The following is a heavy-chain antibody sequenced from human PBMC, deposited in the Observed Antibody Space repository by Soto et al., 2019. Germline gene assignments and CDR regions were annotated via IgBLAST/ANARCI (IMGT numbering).Heavy chain of an antibody. J-gene: IGHJ3*01. CDR1: GYTFTSYY. Sequence: QVQLVRSGAEVKKPGASVKLSCKTSGYTFTSYYIHWVRQAPGQGLEWVAIINPSDGSTSTTQKFRGRVTVTRDMSTSTVYMDLSSLRSEDTAVYYCALNAFDFWGQGTMVTVSS. V-gene: IGHV1-46*01. CDR2: INPSDGST. CDR3: ALNAFDF.